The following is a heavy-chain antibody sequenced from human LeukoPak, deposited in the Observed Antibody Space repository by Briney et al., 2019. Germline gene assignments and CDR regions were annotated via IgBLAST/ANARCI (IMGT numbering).Heavy chain of an antibody. CDR3: ARPRYCNSGACSNNFDY. D-gene: IGHD2/OR15-2a*01. J-gene: IGHJ4*02. CDR1: GYTFTGYY. Sequence: ASVKVSFKASGYTFTGYYIHWVRQAPGQGLEWMGWNNPNSGVTHYAHKFQDKVTMTRDTSISTAYMELNRLTYDDTAIDYCARPRYCNSGACSNNFDYWGQGTLVTVSS. CDR2: NNPNSGVT. V-gene: IGHV1-2*07.